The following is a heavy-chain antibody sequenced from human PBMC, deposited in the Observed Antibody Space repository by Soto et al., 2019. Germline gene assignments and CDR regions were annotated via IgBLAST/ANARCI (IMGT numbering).Heavy chain of an antibody. CDR2: INPSGGST. CDR3: ARGGIFYDFWSGYYLATYYSYGLDV. V-gene: IGHV1-46*01. CDR1: GYTFTSYY. Sequence: ASVKVSCKASGYTFTSYYMHWVRQAPGQGLEWMGIINPSGGSTSYAQKFQGRVTMTRDTSTSTVYMELSSLRYEGTAVYDCARGGIFYDFWSGYYLATYYSYGLDVWCLGTTVTGPS. D-gene: IGHD3-3*01. J-gene: IGHJ6*02.